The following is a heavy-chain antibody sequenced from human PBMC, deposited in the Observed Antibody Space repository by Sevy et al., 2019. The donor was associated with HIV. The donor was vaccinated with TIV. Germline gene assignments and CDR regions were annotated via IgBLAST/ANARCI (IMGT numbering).Heavy chain of an antibody. V-gene: IGHV1-24*01. CDR1: GYTLIQIS. Sequence: ASVKVSCKVSGYTLIQISMHWVRQAPGRGLEWMGSFDPEDGETIYAQKFQGRLTMTEDTSTDTAYMEMSSLKSEDTAVYYCAATKDYYESSGDPFDYWGQGTLFTVSS. CDR3: AATKDYYESSGDPFDY. J-gene: IGHJ4*02. D-gene: IGHD3-22*01. CDR2: FDPEDGET.